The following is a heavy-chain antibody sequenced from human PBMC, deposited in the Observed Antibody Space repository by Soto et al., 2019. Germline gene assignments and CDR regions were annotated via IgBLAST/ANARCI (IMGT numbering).Heavy chain of an antibody. CDR2: ISGSGGST. CDR3: VYDVNYDSSGLVYD. Sequence: GGSLRLSCAASGFTFSSYAMSWVRQAPGKGLEWVSAISGSGGSTYYADSVKGRFTISRDNSKNTLYLQMNSLRAEDTAVYYCVYDVNYDSSGLVYDWGQGTLVPVSS. D-gene: IGHD3-22*01. J-gene: IGHJ4*02. V-gene: IGHV3-23*01. CDR1: GFTFSSYA.